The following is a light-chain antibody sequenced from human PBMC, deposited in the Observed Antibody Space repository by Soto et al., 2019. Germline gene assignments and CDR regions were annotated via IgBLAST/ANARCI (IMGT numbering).Light chain of an antibody. CDR1: SSDIGGYNY. CDR2: DVI. V-gene: IGLV2-14*01. CDR3: SSYTSSSTLVV. Sequence: QSALTQPASVSGSPGQSITISCTGTSSDIGGYNYVSWYQQHPGKAPKLMIYDVINRPSGVSNRFSGSKSGNTASLTISGLQAEDEAAYYCSSYTSSSTLVVFGGWTQLTVL. J-gene: IGLJ2*01.